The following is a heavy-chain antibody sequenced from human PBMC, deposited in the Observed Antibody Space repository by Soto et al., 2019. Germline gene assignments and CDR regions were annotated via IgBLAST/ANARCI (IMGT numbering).Heavy chain of an antibody. Sequence: SVKVSCKVSGGTFNNYPITWVRQAPGEGLEWMGGSIPIFGTANYAQKLQGRVTISVDESTSTAYMELSGLRSEDTAVYYCARGRGYSGDDHYYYFDMDVWGQGTTVTVSS. CDR2: SIPIFGTA. CDR1: GGTFNNYP. J-gene: IGHJ6*02. D-gene: IGHD5-12*01. V-gene: IGHV1-69*13. CDR3: ARGRGYSGDDHYYYFDMDV.